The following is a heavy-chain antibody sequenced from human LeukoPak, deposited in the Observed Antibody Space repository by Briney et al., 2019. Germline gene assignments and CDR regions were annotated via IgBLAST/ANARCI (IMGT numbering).Heavy chain of an antibody. CDR3: ARGESFAFDV. V-gene: IGHV3-23*01. Sequence: GGSLRLSCVGSGFIFSSYDMGWVRQAPGKGLEWVSSISRAGDRTYYEDSVKGRFTISRDNSRNTMYLQMNSLRAEDTAVYYCARGESFAFDVGGRGTMVTVSS. J-gene: IGHJ3*01. CDR2: ISRAGDRT. CDR1: GFIFSSYD.